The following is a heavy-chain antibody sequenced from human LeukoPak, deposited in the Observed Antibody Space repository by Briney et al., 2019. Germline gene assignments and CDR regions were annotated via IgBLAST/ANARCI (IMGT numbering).Heavy chain of an antibody. D-gene: IGHD5-18*01. CDR1: GFTFSTYS. Sequence: GRSLRLSCAASGFTFSTYSMNWVRQAPGKGLEWVSYISSSSTTIYYADSVKGRFTISRDNAKNSLHLQMNSLRAEDTGVYYCARDPAIQSWLSAYYFDYWGQGTLVTVSS. CDR3: ARDPAIQSWLSAYYFDY. V-gene: IGHV3-48*01. J-gene: IGHJ4*02. CDR2: ISSSSTTI.